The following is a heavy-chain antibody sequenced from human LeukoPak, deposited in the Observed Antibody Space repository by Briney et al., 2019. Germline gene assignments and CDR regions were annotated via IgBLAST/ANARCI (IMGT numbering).Heavy chain of an antibody. J-gene: IGHJ4*02. V-gene: IGHV4-34*01. CDR2: VYYDGSA. Sequence: SETLSLTCAVYGGSFSGYYWGWIRQPPGKGLEWIGSVYYDGSAYYNPSLKSRVTISVDTSKNQLSLKLSSVTAADTAVYYCARDARQSPPFSFDYWGQGTLVTVSS. CDR3: ARDARQSPPFSFDY. CDR1: GGSFSGYY.